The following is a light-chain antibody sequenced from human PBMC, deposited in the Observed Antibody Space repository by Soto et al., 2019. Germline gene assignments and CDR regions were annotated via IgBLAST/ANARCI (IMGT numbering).Light chain of an antibody. Sequence: IGSNQSPDTLSLYPGERATLSCRASQSVRSERLAWYQQKPGQAPRLVIFDASTRATGIPERFSGSGSGTHFTLTITSLEPEDFAVYYCQEYDGAPPVTFGLGTLLEVK. CDR3: QEYDGAPPVT. CDR2: DAS. V-gene: IGKV3-20*01. CDR1: QSVRSER. J-gene: IGKJ5*01.